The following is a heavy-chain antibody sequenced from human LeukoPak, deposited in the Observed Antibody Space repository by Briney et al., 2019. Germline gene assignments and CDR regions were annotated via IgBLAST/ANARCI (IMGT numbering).Heavy chain of an antibody. D-gene: IGHD3-10*01. CDR2: LSWNSGSI. CDR1: GFTFDEYA. Sequence: GGSLRLSCAASGFTFDEYAMHWVRHAPRKGLEWGSGLSWNSGSITYADSVKGRFTISRDNAKKSLYLQMNNLRVEDTALYYCTKGPDYYGTFDYWGQGTLVTVSS. CDR3: TKGPDYYGTFDY. V-gene: IGHV3-9*01. J-gene: IGHJ4*02.